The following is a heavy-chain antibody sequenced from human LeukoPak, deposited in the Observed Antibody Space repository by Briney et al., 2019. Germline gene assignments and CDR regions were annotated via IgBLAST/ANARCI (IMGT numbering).Heavy chain of an antibody. CDR3: ARGASWYDY. CDR2: IYADGTT. D-gene: IGHD6-13*01. V-gene: IGHV3-66*02. Sequence: GGSLRLSCAASGFSVNYDYMTWVRQAPGKGLQWVSVIYADGTTKYADSVKGRFTISRDNSENTVSLQMHSLRTEDTAVYHCARGASWYDYWGQGTLVTVSS. CDR1: GFSVNYDY. J-gene: IGHJ4*02.